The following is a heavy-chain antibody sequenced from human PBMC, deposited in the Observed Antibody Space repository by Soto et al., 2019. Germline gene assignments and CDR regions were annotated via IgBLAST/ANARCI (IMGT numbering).Heavy chain of an antibody. J-gene: IGHJ4*02. CDR1: GGTLNTYT. CDR3: ASWRSYSGSYCFDY. V-gene: IGHV1-69*06. Sequence: QVQRVQSGAEVKKPGASVKVSCEASGGTLNTYTINWVRQAPGRGLEWVGQIVRRYDSVNYAKNFQDRDTIRGNKSTKTAYMELTRLRSEDTALYFCASWRSYSGSYCFDYGGQGTLVTVSS. D-gene: IGHD1-26*01. CDR2: IVRRYDSV.